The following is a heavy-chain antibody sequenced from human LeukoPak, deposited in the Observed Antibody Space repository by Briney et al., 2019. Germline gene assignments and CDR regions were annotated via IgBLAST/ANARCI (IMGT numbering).Heavy chain of an antibody. CDR1: GYSFTSYW. Sequence: GESLKISCKGSGYSFTSYWIGWVRQMPGKGLAWMGIIYPGDSDTRYSPSFQGQVTISADKSIRTAYLQWSSLKASNTAMYYCARMDGRYSPYYYGMDVWGKGTTVTVSS. CDR3: ARMDGRYSPYYYGMDV. J-gene: IGHJ6*04. CDR2: IYPGDSDT. D-gene: IGHD1-1*01. V-gene: IGHV5-51*01.